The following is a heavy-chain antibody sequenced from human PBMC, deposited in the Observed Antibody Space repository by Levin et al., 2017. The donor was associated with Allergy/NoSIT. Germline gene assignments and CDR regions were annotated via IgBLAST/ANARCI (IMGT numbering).Heavy chain of an antibody. V-gene: IGHV4-61*02. CDR2: IYTTGST. Sequence: KPSETLSLTCTVSGGSISSASYYWSWIRQPPGTGLESIGRIYTTGSTSYNPSLQSRVTISADTSKNQFSLKLSSVTAADTAVYYCARLAAGTPLGWYFDLWGRGTLVTVSS. CDR3: ARLAAGTPLGWYFDL. CDR1: GGSISSASYY. J-gene: IGHJ2*01. D-gene: IGHD6-13*01.